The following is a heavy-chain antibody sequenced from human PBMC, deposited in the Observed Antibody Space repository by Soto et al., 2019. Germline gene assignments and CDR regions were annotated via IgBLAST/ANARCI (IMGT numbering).Heavy chain of an antibody. CDR1: GGSISSYY. CDR2: IYYSGST. Sequence: ASETLSLTCTVSGGSISSYYWSWIRQPPGKGLEWIGYIYYSGSTNYNPSLKSRVTISVDTSKNQFSLKLSSVTAADTAVYYCARLSSEGFDPWGQGTLVTVSS. D-gene: IGHD6-13*01. J-gene: IGHJ5*02. V-gene: IGHV4-59*08. CDR3: ARLSSEGFDP.